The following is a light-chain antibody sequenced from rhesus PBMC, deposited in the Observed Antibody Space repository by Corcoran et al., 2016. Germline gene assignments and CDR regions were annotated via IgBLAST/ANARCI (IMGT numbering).Light chain of an antibody. CDR3: QQRNTFPFT. J-gene: IGKJ3*01. V-gene: IGKV1-38*01. Sequence: DIQLTQSPSSLSASVGDRVTITCRASQGISSYLAWYQQKSGKAPKLLIVDASSLQSGVPSRFSGSGYGIEFTLTLSRLQPEDFATYSCQQRNTFPFTFGPGTKLDIK. CDR1: QGISSY. CDR2: DAS.